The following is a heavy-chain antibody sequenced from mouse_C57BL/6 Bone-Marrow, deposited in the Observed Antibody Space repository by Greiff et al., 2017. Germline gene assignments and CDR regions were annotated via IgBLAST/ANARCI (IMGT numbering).Heavy chain of an antibody. V-gene: IGHV1-81*01. Sequence: QVQLQQSGAELARPGASVKLSCKASGYTFTSYGISWVKQRPGQGLEWIGEIYPRSGNTYYNEKFKGKATLTADKSSSTAYMELRSLTSEDSAVYFCARRRGFWWFAYWGQGTLVTVSA. CDR2: IYPRSGNT. J-gene: IGHJ3*01. CDR3: ARRRGFWWFAY. CDR1: GYTFTSYG.